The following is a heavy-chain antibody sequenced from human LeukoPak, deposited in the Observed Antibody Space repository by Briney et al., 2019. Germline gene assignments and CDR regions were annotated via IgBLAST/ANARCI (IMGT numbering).Heavy chain of an antibody. Sequence: SETLSLTCTVSGDSISSSSYYWGWIRQPPGKGLEWIGSIYYSGNTHYNPSLNSRVTISVDTSKNQFSLKLSSVTAADTALYYCARIARSDFDCRGQGTLVTVSS. J-gene: IGHJ4*02. CDR3: ARIARSDFDC. V-gene: IGHV4-39*01. D-gene: IGHD6-13*01. CDR2: IYYSGNT. CDR1: GDSISSSSYY.